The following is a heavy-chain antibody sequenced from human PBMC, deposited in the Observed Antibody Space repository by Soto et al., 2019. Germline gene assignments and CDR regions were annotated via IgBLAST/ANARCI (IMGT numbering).Heavy chain of an antibody. CDR3: ARDPRSAYYHDH. Sequence: GASVKVSCKASGYTFTSYAIHWVRPAPGQRLEWMGWINGGNGNTKSSQKFQGRVTITRDTSASTAYMEMSSLRSEDTAVYYCARDPRSAYYHDHWGQGTLVTVSS. D-gene: IGHD3-3*01. CDR1: GYTFTSYA. V-gene: IGHV1-3*01. J-gene: IGHJ4*02. CDR2: INGGNGNT.